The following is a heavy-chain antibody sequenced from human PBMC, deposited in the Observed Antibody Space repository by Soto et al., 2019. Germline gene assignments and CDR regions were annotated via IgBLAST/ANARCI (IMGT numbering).Heavy chain of an antibody. J-gene: IGHJ5*02. Sequence: GASVKVSCKASGYTFTSYAMHWVRQAPGQRLEWMGWINAGNGNTKYSQKFQGRVTITRDTSASTAYMELSSLRSEDTAVYYCARDYGLELLWFEFDPWGQGTLVTVSS. CDR1: GYTFTSYA. CDR3: ARDYGLELLWFEFDP. V-gene: IGHV1-3*01. CDR2: INAGNGNT. D-gene: IGHD3-10*01.